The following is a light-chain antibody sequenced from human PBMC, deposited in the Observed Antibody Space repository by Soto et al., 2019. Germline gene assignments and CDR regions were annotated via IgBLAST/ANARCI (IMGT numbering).Light chain of an antibody. J-gene: IGKJ5*01. CDR3: QQSFSTPT. CDR2: SAS. V-gene: IGKV1-39*01. Sequence: DIQMTQSPSSLSTSIGDRVTITCRASQRINIYLNWYRQKPGKAPEILIYSASNLQSGVPSRFSGSGSGTDFTLTISGLQSEDFATDDCQQSFSTPTFGQGTRLEIK. CDR1: QRINIY.